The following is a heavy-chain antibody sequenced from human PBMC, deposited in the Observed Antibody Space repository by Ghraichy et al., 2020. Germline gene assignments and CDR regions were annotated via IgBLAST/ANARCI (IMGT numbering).Heavy chain of an antibody. J-gene: IGHJ4*02. D-gene: IGHD3-10*01. V-gene: IGHV3-30*02. CDR2: TRFDGGNE. Sequence: GGSLRLSCVASGFTFSNYGMHWVRQAPGRGPEWVAFTRFDGGNEKYPDSVKGRFTISRDNSKNTLYLQMNNLRPADTAIYYCATDHRGVGFDSWGRGTLVRVSS. CDR3: ATDHRGVGFDS. CDR1: GFTFSNYG.